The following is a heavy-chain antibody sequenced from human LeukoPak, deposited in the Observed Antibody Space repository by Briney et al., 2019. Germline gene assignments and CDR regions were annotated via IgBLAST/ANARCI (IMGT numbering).Heavy chain of an antibody. V-gene: IGHV3-7*01. D-gene: IGHD3-22*01. CDR3: ARCDGYPYYIDV. J-gene: IGHJ6*03. CDR2: IKQDGSEK. CDR1: GFTFSSHW. Sequence: GGSLGLSCAASGFTFSSHWMSWVRQAPGKGLEWVANIKQDGSEKYYVDSVKGRFTISRENAKNSVYLQMNSLRAEDTAVYYCARCDGYPYYIDVWGKGTTVTVSS.